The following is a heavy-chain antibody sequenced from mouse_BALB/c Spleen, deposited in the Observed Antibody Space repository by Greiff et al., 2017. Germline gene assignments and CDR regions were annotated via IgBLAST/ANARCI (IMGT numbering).Heavy chain of an antibody. J-gene: IGHJ4*01. V-gene: IGHV1S22*01. CDR3: TSSYYAMDY. CDR1: GYTFTSYW. CDR2: IYPGSGST. Sequence: LQHPGSELVRPGASVKLSCKASGYTFTSYWMHWVKQRPGQGLEWIGNIYPGSGSTNYDEKFKSKATLTVDTSSSTAYMQLSSLTSEDSAVYYCTSSYYAMDYWGQGTSVTVSS.